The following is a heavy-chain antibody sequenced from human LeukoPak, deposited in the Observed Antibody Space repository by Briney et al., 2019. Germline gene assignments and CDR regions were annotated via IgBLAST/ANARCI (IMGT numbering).Heavy chain of an antibody. V-gene: IGHV3-23*01. CDR3: AKDGSEYYYDSGGYHPFGY. CDR2: ISGSGGST. J-gene: IGHJ4*02. CDR1: GFTFSSYA. D-gene: IGHD3-22*01. Sequence: GGSLRLSCAASGFTFSSYAMSWVRQAPGKGLEWVSAISGSGGSTYYADSVKGRFTISRDNSKNTLYLQMNSLRAEDTAVYYCAKDGSEYYYDSGGYHPFGYWGQGTLVTVSS.